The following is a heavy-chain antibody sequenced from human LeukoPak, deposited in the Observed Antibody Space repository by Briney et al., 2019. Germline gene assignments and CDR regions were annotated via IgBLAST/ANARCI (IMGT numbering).Heavy chain of an antibody. CDR1: GFTLSSYA. D-gene: IGHD2-8*01. CDR3: AKDRGHCINGVCHNNYYMDV. Sequence: GGSLGLSRSASGFTLSSYAMPGVGPAPGKGLDGVSTISGGRGSTDYADSVKGWFTISRDNSKNTLYLQINSLRGEDTAVYYCAKDRGHCINGVCHNNYYMDVWGTGTTVTVSS. J-gene: IGHJ6*03. V-gene: IGHV3-23*01. CDR2: ISGGRGST.